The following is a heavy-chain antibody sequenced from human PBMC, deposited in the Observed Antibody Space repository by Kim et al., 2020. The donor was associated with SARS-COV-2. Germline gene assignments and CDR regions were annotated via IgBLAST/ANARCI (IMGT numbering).Heavy chain of an antibody. Sequence: SVKVSCKISGLTFSRSAVQWVRQARGQRLEWVGWVITDSGSTHYAQKFRGRVTIDWDKATTTAYMELRDLRVDDTAVYYCATEAPRTSRHPFDPWGQG. V-gene: IGHV1-58*01. CDR1: GLTFSRSA. CDR3: ATEAPRTSRHPFDP. CDR2: VITDSGST. J-gene: IGHJ5*02.